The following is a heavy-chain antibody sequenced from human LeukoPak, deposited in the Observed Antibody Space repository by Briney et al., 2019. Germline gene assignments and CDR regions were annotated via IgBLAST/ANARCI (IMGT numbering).Heavy chain of an antibody. Sequence: PGGSLRLSCAASGXTFSSYGMHWVRQAPGKGLEWVAVISYDGSNKYYADSVKGRFTISRDNSKNTLYLQMNSLRAEDTAVYYCAKDADYYDSSGYSDYWGQGTLVTVSS. CDR1: GXTFSSYG. D-gene: IGHD3-22*01. CDR2: ISYDGSNK. CDR3: AKDADYYDSSGYSDY. V-gene: IGHV3-30*18. J-gene: IGHJ4*02.